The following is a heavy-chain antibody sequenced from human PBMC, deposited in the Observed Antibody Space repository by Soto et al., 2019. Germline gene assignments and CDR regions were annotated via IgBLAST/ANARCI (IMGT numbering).Heavy chain of an antibody. Sequence: GGSLRLSCAASGFTFSSYSMNWVRQAPGKGLEWVSSISSSSSYIYYADSVKGRFTISRDNAKNSLYLQMNSLRAEDTAVYYCARDPPPPYYDILTGYSEDYYYYGMDVWGQGTTVTVSS. CDR2: ISSSSSYI. CDR1: GFTFSSYS. V-gene: IGHV3-21*01. J-gene: IGHJ6*02. D-gene: IGHD3-9*01. CDR3: ARDPPPPYYDILTGYSEDYYYYGMDV.